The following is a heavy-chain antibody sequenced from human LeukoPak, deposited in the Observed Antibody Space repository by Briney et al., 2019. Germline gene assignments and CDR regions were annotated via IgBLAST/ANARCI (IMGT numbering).Heavy chain of an antibody. CDR1: GGSTSSSDYY. V-gene: IGHV4-39*01. Sequence: SETLSLTCTVSGGSTSSSDYYWGWIRQPPDEGLEWIASIRYSGNTYHNPSLRSRVTISVDTSKNQFSLKVNSVTAADTAVYFWTKNPIFAGGKNWYSFYSWGRETLATVSP. CDR3: TKNPIFAGGKNWYSFYS. D-gene: IGHD3-3*02. J-gene: IGHJ4*02. CDR2: IRYSGNT.